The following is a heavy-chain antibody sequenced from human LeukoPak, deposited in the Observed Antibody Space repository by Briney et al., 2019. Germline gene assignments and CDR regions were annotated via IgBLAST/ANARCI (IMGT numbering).Heavy chain of an antibody. Sequence: GGSLRLSCAASGFSFSTHSMTWVRQAQGKWLQWVSTINGSGRSAFYADSVKGRFTISRDNSEDTLYLEMNSLRAEDTAVYYCAKEGVPAAMVYWGQGTLVTVSS. D-gene: IGHD2-2*01. CDR2: INGSGRSA. CDR3: AKEGVPAAMVY. CDR1: GFSFSTHS. V-gene: IGHV3-23*01. J-gene: IGHJ4*02.